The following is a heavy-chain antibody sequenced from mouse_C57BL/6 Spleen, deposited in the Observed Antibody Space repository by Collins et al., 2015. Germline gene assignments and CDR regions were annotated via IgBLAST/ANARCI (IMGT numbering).Heavy chain of an antibody. CDR1: GFSLTSYG. J-gene: IGHJ3*01. V-gene: IGHV2-2*02. D-gene: IGHD1-1*01. Sequence: QVQLKQSGPGLVQPSQSLSITCTVSGFSLTSYGVHWVRQSPGKGLEWLGVIWSGGSTDYNAAFISRLSISKDNSKSQVFFKMNRLQANDTAIYYCASSSWFAYWGQGTLVTVSA. CDR2: IWSGGST. CDR3: ASSSWFAY.